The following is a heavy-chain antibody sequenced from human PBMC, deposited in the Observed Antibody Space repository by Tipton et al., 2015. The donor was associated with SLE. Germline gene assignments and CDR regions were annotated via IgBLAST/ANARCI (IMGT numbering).Heavy chain of an antibody. CDR1: GDSISNYSYF. CDR2: LYYSGST. D-gene: IGHD2-15*01. CDR3: ARHPRYCSGGTCYSFDY. V-gene: IGHV4-39*01. Sequence: TLSLTCTVSGDSISNYSYFLGWIRQPPGKGLGWVGSLYYSGSTFYNPSLKSRLTISVDTSNNQFSLKVSSVTAADTAVYYCARHPRYCSGGTCYSFDYWGQGILVTVSS. J-gene: IGHJ4*02.